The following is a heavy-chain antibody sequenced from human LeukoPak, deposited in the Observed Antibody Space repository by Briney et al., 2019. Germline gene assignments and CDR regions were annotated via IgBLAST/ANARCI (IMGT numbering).Heavy chain of an antibody. D-gene: IGHD1-14*01. J-gene: IGHJ3*02. Sequence: SVTVSCKASGGTFSSYAISWVRQVPGQGLEWMGRIIPIFGIANYAQKFQGRVTITADKSTSTAYMELSSLRSEDTAVYYCALNRVAHDAFDIWGQGTMVTVSS. V-gene: IGHV1-69*04. CDR1: GGTFSSYA. CDR2: IIPIFGIA. CDR3: ALNRVAHDAFDI.